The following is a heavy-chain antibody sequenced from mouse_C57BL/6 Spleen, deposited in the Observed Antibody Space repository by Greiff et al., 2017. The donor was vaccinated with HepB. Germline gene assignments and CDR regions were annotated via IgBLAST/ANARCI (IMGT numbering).Heavy chain of an antibody. CDR2: INPYNGDT. Sequence: VQLQQSGPELVKPGDSVKISCKASGYSFTGYFMNWVMQSHGKSLEWIGRINPYNGDTFYNQKFKGKATLTVDKSSSTAHMELRSLTSEDSAVYYCARENYGSSYRWYFDVWGTRTTVTVSS. J-gene: IGHJ1*03. D-gene: IGHD1-1*01. CDR3: ARENYGSSYRWYFDV. CDR1: GYSFTGYF. V-gene: IGHV1-20*01.